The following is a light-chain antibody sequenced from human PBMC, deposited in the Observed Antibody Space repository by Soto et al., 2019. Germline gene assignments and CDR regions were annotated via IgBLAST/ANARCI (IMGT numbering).Light chain of an antibody. J-gene: IGLJ2*01. CDR1: SSNIGSNY. CDR3: AAWDDSLSGHVV. V-gene: IGLV1-47*01. CDR2: RNN. Sequence: QPVLTQPPSASGPPGQRVTISCSGSSSNIGSNYVYWYQQLPGTAPKLLIYRNNQRPSGVPDRFSGSKSGTSASLAISGLRSEDEADYYCAAWDDSLSGHVVFGGGTKLTVL.